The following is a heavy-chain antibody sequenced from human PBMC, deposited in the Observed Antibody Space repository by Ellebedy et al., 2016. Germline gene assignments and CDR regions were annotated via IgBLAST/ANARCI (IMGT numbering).Heavy chain of an antibody. CDR2: ISYDGSNK. CDR1: GFTFSGYG. Sequence: GESLKISCAASGFTFSGYGMHWARQAPGKGLEWVAVISYDGSNKYYADSVKGRFTISRDNSKNTLYLQMNSLRAEDTAVYYCAKRFSSGMDVWGQGTTVTVSS. V-gene: IGHV3-30*18. D-gene: IGHD2/OR15-2a*01. CDR3: AKRFSSGMDV. J-gene: IGHJ6*02.